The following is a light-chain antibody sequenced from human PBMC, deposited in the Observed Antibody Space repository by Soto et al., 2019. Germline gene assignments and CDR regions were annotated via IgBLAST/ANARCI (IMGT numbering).Light chain of an antibody. CDR1: STDVGGCNY. V-gene: IGLV2-14*01. Sequence: QSALTQPASVSGSPGQSITLSCTGTSTDVGGCNYVSWYQQHSGRAPKLMIYGVSNRPSGVSYRFSGSKSGNTASLTIAGLQAEDEAHYYCNSYPSSRTSRVVFGGGTKVTVL. CDR3: NSYPSSRTSRVV. J-gene: IGLJ2*01. CDR2: GVS.